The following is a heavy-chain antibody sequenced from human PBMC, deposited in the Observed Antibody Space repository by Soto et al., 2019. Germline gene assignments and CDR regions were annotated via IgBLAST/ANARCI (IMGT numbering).Heavy chain of an antibody. V-gene: IGHV1-69*13. CDR2: IIPIFGTA. D-gene: IGHD2-15*01. Sequence: SVKVSCKASGGTFSSYAISWVRQAPGQGLEWMGGIIPIFGTANYAQKFQGRVTITADESTSTAYMELSSLRSEDTAVYYCARAARYCSGGSCYSGLWFDPWGQGTLVTVSS. CDR3: ARAARYCSGGSCYSGLWFDP. J-gene: IGHJ5*02. CDR1: GGTFSSYA.